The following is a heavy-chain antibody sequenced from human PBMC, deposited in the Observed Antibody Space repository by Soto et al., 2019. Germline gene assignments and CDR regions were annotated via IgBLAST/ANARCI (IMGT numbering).Heavy chain of an antibody. CDR2: IYSDGST. D-gene: IGHD4-4*01. Sequence: GGSLRLSCAAPGFAVSSNYMNWVRQAPGKGLEWVSLIYSDGSTYYAASVKGRFTISRDHSKNTLFLQMNSLRAEDTAVYYCARGPHSLSLWSQGTLVTVSS. V-gene: IGHV3-53*01. CDR3: ARGPHSLSL. CDR1: GFAVSSNY. J-gene: IGHJ4*02.